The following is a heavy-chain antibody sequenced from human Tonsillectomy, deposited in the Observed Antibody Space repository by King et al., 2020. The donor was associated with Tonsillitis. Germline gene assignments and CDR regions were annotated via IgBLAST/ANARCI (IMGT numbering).Heavy chain of an antibody. CDR2: IYSGGST. Sequence: VQLVESGGGLVQPGGSLRLSCVVSGFTVSSNYMSWVRQAPGKGLEWVSVIYSGGSTYYADSVKGRFTISRHNSKNTLYLQMNSLRAEDTAVYYCARDLRVRGVYSGMDVWGQGTTVTVS. CDR3: ARDLRVRGVYSGMDV. D-gene: IGHD3-10*01. J-gene: IGHJ6*02. V-gene: IGHV3-53*04. CDR1: GFTVSSNY.